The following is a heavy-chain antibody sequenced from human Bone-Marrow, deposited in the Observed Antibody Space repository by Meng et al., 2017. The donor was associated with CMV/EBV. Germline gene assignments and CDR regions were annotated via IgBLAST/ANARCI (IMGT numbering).Heavy chain of an antibody. J-gene: IGHJ5*02. D-gene: IGHD2-2*01. CDR3: ARDIRGYCSSTSCYWFDP. V-gene: IGHV3-21*01. CDR1: GFTFSSYS. Sequence: GESLKISCAASGFTFSSYSMNWVRQAPGKGLEWVSSISSSSSYIYYADSVKGRFTISRDNAKNSLYLQMNSLRAEDTAVYYCARDIRGYCSSTSCYWFDPWGQGTLVTVSS. CDR2: ISSSSSYI.